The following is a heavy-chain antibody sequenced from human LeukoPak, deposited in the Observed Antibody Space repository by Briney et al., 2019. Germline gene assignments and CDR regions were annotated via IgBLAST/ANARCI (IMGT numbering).Heavy chain of an antibody. J-gene: IGHJ4*02. V-gene: IGHV4-39*07. CDR1: GGSISSSSYY. D-gene: IGHD3-22*01. Sequence: SETLSLTCTVSGGSISSSSYYWGWIRQPPGKGLERIGSIYYSGSTYYNPSLKSRVTISVDTSKNQFSLKLSSVTAADTAVYYCARALDDYYDSSGYYFDYWGQGTLVTVSS. CDR2: IYYSGST. CDR3: ARALDDYYDSSGYYFDY.